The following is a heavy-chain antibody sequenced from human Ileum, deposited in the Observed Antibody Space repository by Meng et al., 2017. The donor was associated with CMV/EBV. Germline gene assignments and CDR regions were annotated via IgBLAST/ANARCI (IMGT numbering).Heavy chain of an antibody. J-gene: IGHJ4*02. D-gene: IGHD2-21*01. CDR3: AREGEAYCGGDCSS. V-gene: IGHV3-48*04. Sequence: GESLKISCAASGFTFSAYSMNWVRQAPGKGLQWVSFINGRSSGIKYTDSVEGRFTISRDNAKNSLYLQMNSLRAEDTAVYYCAREGEAYCGGDCSSWGQGTLVTVSS. CDR2: INGRSSGI. CDR1: GFTFSAYS.